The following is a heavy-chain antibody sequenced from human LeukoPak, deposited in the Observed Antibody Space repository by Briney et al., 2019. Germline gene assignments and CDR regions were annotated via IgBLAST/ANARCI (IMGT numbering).Heavy chain of an antibody. Sequence: GGSLRLSCTASGFTFGDYAMSWVRQAPGKGLQWVGFIRSKAYGGTTEYAASVKGRFTISRDDSKSIAYLQMNSLKTEDTAVYYCTRDRPHIVVVPALHYMDVWGKGTTVTVSS. CDR2: IRSKAYGGTT. CDR1: GFTFGDYA. CDR3: TRDRPHIVVVPALHYMDV. J-gene: IGHJ6*03. D-gene: IGHD2-2*01. V-gene: IGHV3-49*04.